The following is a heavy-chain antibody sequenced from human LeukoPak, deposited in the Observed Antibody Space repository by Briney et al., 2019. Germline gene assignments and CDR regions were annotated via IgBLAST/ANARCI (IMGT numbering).Heavy chain of an antibody. J-gene: IGHJ4*02. CDR3: ARYVTGYSYGTD. V-gene: IGHV1-69*13. CDR1: GGTFTSYA. Sequence: SVKVSCKASGGTFTSYAISWVRQAPGQRLESMGAIIPIFGTANYAQKFQGRVTITADESTSTAYKELISLRSEDTAVYYCARYVTGYSYGTDWGQGTLVTVSS. D-gene: IGHD5-18*01. CDR2: IIPIFGTA.